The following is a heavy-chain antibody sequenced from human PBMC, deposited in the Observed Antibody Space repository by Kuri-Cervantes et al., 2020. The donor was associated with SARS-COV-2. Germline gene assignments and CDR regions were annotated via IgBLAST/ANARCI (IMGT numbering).Heavy chain of an antibody. CDR3: ARDRVLGSGALDAFDI. CDR1: GYNFTGYF. J-gene: IGHJ3*02. V-gene: IGHV1-2*02. D-gene: IGHD7-27*01. CDR2: INPNNGDT. Sequence: ASVKVSCKASGYNFTGYFIHWVRQAPGQRLDWLGWINPNNGDTRYAQKFQGRVTMTRDTSISTAYMELSRLRSDDTAVYYCARDRVLGSGALDAFDIWGQGTMVTVSS.